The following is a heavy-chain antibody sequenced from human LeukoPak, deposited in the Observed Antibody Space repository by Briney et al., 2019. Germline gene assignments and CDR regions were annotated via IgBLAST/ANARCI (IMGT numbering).Heavy chain of an antibody. D-gene: IGHD3-22*01. Sequence: SVKVSCKASGGTFSSYAISWVRQAPGQGLEWMGGIIPIFGTANYAQKFQGRVTITADESTSTAYMELSSLRSEDTAVYYCERAYYYDSSGYYTPLRDWGQGTLVTVSS. J-gene: IGHJ4*02. V-gene: IGHV1-69*13. CDR2: IIPIFGTA. CDR1: GGTFSSYA. CDR3: ERAYYYDSSGYYTPLRD.